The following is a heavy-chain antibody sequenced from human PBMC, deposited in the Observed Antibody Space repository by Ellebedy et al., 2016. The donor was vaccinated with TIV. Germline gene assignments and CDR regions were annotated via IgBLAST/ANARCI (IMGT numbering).Heavy chain of an antibody. CDR2: ISPSSNYK. CDR1: GFVFSDYY. D-gene: IGHD3-22*01. V-gene: IGHV3-11*06. CDR3: ARVHYDSSVDAFDI. J-gene: IGHJ3*02. Sequence: GESLKISCAASGFVFSDYYISWIRQAPGKGLEWVSYISPSSNYKYDAGSVKGRFTISRDNTKNALFLQLNSLRADDTALYYWARVHYDSSVDAFDIWGQGTMVTVSS.